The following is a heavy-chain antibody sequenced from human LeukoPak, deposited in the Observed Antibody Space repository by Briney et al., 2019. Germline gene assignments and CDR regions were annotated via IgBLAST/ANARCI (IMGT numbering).Heavy chain of an antibody. Sequence: SETLSLTCSVSGDSVSSGSYYWNWIRQPPGKGLEWIGYIYYSGSTNYNPSLKSRVTISVDTSKNQFSLQLNSVTPEDTAVYYCARASYYGSGSYYSLPYYYYYGMDVWGQGTTVTVSS. D-gene: IGHD3-10*01. CDR2: IYYSGST. J-gene: IGHJ6*02. V-gene: IGHV4-61*01. CDR1: GDSVSSGSYY. CDR3: ARASYYGSGSYYSLPYYYYYGMDV.